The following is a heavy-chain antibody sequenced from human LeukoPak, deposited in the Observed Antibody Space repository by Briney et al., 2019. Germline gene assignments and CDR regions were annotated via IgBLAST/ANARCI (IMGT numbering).Heavy chain of an antibody. V-gene: IGHV1-2*02. CDR2: INPNSGGT. D-gene: IGHD6-19*01. J-gene: IGHJ4*02. Sequence: ASVKVSCKASGYTFTGYYMHWVRQAPGQGLEWMGWINPNSGGTNYAQKFQGRVTTTRDTSISTAYMELSRLRSDDTAVYYCARVEQWLLPVDYWGQGTLVTVSS. CDR3: ARVEQWLLPVDY. CDR1: GYTFTGYY.